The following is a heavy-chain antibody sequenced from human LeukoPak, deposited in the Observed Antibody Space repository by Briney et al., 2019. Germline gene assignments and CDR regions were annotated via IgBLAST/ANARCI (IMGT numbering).Heavy chain of an antibody. CDR2: ISVRAGTI. V-gene: IGHV3-48*03. D-gene: IGHD3-22*01. CDR3: AKDFPHYYEVPHGMDV. CDR1: GFGFGQYE. Sequence: PGGSLRLSCAASGFGFGQYEMNWVRQAPGKGLEGAAYISVRAGTIYYGDSAEGRFTISRDNAKNSLYLQMNGLRVEDTAIYYCAKDFPHYYEVPHGMDVWGQGTTVTV. J-gene: IGHJ6*02.